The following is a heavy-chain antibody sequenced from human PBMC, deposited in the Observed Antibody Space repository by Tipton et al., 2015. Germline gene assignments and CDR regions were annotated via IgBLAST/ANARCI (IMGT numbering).Heavy chain of an antibody. CDR2: INHSGST. D-gene: IGHD2-21*02. CDR1: GGSFSGYY. Sequence: LRLSCAVYGGSFSGYYWSWIRQPPGKGLEWIGEINHSGSTNYNPSLKSRVTISVDTSKNQFSLKLSSVTAADTAVYYCARGTVVFDIWGQGTMVTVSS. V-gene: IGHV4-34*01. CDR3: ARGTVVFDI. J-gene: IGHJ3*02.